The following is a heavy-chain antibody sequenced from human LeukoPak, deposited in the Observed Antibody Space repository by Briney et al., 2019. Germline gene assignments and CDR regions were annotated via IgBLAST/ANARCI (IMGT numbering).Heavy chain of an antibody. J-gene: IGHJ6*03. Sequence: SETLSLTCTVSGGSISSGSYYWSWIRQPAGKGLEWIGRIYTSGSTNYNPSLKSRVTISVDTSKNQFSLKLSSVTAADTAVYYCARGRFNYVNYYYYYMDVWGKGTTVTISS. V-gene: IGHV4-61*02. CDR3: ARGRFNYVNYYYYYMDV. CDR2: IYTSGST. D-gene: IGHD1-7*01. CDR1: GGSISSGSYY.